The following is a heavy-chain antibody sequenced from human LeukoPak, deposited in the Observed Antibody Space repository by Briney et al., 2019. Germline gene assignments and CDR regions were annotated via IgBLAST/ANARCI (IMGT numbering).Heavy chain of an antibody. D-gene: IGHD3-10*01. J-gene: IGHJ4*02. CDR1: GGSFSGYY. CDR2: INHSGST. V-gene: IGHV4-34*01. Sequence: KPSETLSLTCAVYGGSFSGYYWSWIRQPPRKGLEWIGEINHSGSTNYNPSLKSRVTISVDTSKNQFSLKLSSVTAADTAVYYCARGIPSQYYYGSGSLFDYWGQGTLVTVSS. CDR3: ARGIPSQYYYGSGSLFDY.